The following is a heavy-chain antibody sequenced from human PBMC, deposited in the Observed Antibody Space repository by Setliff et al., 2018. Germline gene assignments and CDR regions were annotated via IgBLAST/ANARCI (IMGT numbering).Heavy chain of an antibody. Sequence: ASVKVSCKASGYTFSAYYIHWVRQAPGQGLEWMGWINPHSGGTNFPQTFQGRVTMTRDTSINTAYMELRSLRSDDTAVYYCARGPVDFVVVPAAAVFDFWGQGTLVTVSS. CDR2: INPHSGGT. CDR3: ARGPVDFVVVPAAAVFDF. V-gene: IGHV1-2*02. J-gene: IGHJ4*02. D-gene: IGHD2-2*03. CDR1: GYTFSAYY.